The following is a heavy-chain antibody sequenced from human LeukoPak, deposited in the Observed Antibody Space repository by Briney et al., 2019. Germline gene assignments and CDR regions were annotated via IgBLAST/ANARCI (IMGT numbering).Heavy chain of an antibody. D-gene: IGHD4-17*01. Sequence: PGGSLRLSCAASGFTFSSYAMSWVRQAPGKGLEWVSAISGSGGSTYYADSVKGRFTISRDNSKNTLYLQMNSLRAEDTAVYYCAKVNTVTTYRPYYFDYWGQGTLVTVSS. J-gene: IGHJ4*02. CDR3: AKVNTVTTYRPYYFDY. CDR2: ISGSGGST. V-gene: IGHV3-23*01. CDR1: GFTFSSYA.